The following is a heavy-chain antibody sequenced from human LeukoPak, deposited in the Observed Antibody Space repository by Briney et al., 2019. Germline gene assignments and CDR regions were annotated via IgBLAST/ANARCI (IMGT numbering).Heavy chain of an antibody. CDR1: GGSISSYY. V-gene: IGHV4-59*01. D-gene: IGHD6-13*01. CDR2: IYYSGST. CDR3: ARVGVPIAPEGVYWFDP. Sequence: SETLSLTCTVSGGSISSYYWSWIRQPPGKGLEWIGYIYYSGSTNYNPSLKSRVTISVDTSKNQFSLKLSSVTAADTAVYYCARVGVPIAPEGVYWFDPWGQGTLVTVSS. J-gene: IGHJ5*02.